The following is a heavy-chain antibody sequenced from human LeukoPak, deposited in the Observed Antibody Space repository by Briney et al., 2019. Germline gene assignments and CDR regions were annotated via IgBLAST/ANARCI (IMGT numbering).Heavy chain of an antibody. CDR2: INHSGST. CDR3: ARGLLLPATYSSPPGY. Sequence: SETLSLTCAGYGGSFSGYYWSWIRQPPGKGVEWIGEINHSGSTNYNPSLKSRVTISVDKSKNQCALKRRSVTAGHTRGDYGARGLLLPATYSSPPGYWGQGTLLTVSS. CDR1: GGSFSGYY. V-gene: IGHV4-34*01. D-gene: IGHD6-13*01. J-gene: IGHJ4*02.